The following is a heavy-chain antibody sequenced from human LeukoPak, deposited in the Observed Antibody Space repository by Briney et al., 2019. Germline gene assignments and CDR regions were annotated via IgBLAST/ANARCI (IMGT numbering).Heavy chain of an antibody. CDR3: ARAAYGDYWDY. D-gene: IGHD4-17*01. Sequence: GGSLRLSCAASGFTVSSNEMSWVRQAPGKGLEWVANIKQDGSEKYYVDSVKGRFTISRDNAKNSLYLQMNSLRAEDTAVYYCARAAYGDYWDYWGQGTLVTVSS. V-gene: IGHV3-7*01. CDR2: IKQDGSEK. J-gene: IGHJ4*02. CDR1: GFTVSSNE.